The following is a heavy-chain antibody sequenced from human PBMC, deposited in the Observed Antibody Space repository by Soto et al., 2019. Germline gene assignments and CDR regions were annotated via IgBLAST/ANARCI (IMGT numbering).Heavy chain of an antibody. Sequence: SVKVSCKASGYTFTGYYMHWVRQAPGQGLEWMGWIIPIFGRANYAQKFQGRVTITADESTSTAYMELSSLRSEDTAVYYCARSSVYYYDSSGYFLFDPWGQGTLVTVSS. CDR1: GYTFTGYY. D-gene: IGHD3-22*01. CDR2: IIPIFGRA. V-gene: IGHV1-69*13. CDR3: ARSSVYYYDSSGYFLFDP. J-gene: IGHJ5*02.